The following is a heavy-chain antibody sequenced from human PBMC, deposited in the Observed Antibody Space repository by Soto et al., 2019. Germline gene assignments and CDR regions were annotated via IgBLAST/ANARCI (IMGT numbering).Heavy chain of an antibody. CDR3: ARIDFWSGMDV. J-gene: IGHJ6*02. CDR1: GFTFSNYW. CDR2: INSDGSTT. Sequence: EVQLVESGGGLLQQGGSLRLSCAASGFTFSNYWMNWVRQAPGKGLVWVSRINSDGSTTNYADSVKGRFTISRDNAKNTLHLQMNSLRADDTAVYYCARIDFWSGMDVWGQGTTVTVSS. D-gene: IGHD3-3*01. V-gene: IGHV3-74*01.